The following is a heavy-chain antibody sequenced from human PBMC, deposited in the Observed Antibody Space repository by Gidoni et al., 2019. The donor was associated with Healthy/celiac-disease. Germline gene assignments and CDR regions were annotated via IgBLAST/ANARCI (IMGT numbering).Heavy chain of an antibody. CDR1: GFTFSSHW. J-gene: IGHJ6*02. CDR3: ARDRGVVPAAIAYYYYYGMDV. D-gene: IGHD2-2*01. CDR2: IKQDGSEK. Sequence: EVQLVESGGGLVQPGGSLRLPCAASGFTFSSHWLLWLRQAQGKGLEWVDNIKQDGSEKYYVDSVKGRFTISRDNAKNSLYLQMNSLRAEDTAVYYCARDRGVVPAAIAYYYYYGMDVWGQGTTVTVSS. V-gene: IGHV3-7*01.